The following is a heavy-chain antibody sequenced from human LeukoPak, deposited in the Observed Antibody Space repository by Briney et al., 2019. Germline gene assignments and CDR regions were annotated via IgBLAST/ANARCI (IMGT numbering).Heavy chain of an antibody. V-gene: IGHV1-2*02. D-gene: IGHD3-22*01. CDR3: ACTYYYDSSGSCFDY. CDR1: GYTFTGYY. Sequence: ASVKVSCKASGYTFTGYYMHWVRQAPGQGLEWMGWINPNSGGTNYAQKFQGRVTMTRDTSISTAYMELSRLRSDDTAVYYCACTYYYDSSGSCFDYWGQGTLVTVSS. J-gene: IGHJ4*02. CDR2: INPNSGGT.